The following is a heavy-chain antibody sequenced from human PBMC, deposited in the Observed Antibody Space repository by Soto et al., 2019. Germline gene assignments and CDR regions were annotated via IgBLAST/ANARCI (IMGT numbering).Heavy chain of an antibody. CDR2: IRSKAYGGTT. CDR3: TGDGPIAARPVY. CDR1: GFTFGDYA. D-gene: IGHD6-6*01. Sequence: GGSLRLSCTASGFTFGDYAMSWFRQAPGKGLEWVGFIRSKAYGGTTEYAASVKGRFTISRDDSKSIAYLQMNSLKTEDPAVYYCTGDGPIAARPVYWGQGTLVTVSS. V-gene: IGHV3-49*03. J-gene: IGHJ4*02.